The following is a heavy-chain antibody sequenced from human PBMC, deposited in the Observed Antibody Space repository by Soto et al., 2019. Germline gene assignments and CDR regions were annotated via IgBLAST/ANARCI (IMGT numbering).Heavy chain of an antibody. V-gene: IGHV1-69*01. D-gene: IGHD2-2*01. J-gene: IGHJ6*02. CDR1: GGTFSSYA. CDR2: IIPNSGTA. Sequence: QVQLVQSGAEVKKPGSSVKVSCKASGGTFSSYAISWVRQAPGQGLEWLGGIIPNSGTADYAQKFHVRVTITADEPTGTADMDLSSLRSEDTAVYYWAISQGSSTSLEIYYYYYYGMDVWGQGTTVTVSS. CDR3: AISQGSSTSLEIYYYYYYGMDV.